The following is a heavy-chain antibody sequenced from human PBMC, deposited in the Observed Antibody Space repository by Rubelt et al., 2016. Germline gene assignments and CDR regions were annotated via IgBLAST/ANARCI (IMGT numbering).Heavy chain of an antibody. J-gene: IGHJ4*02. CDR1: GFTFSSYS. Sequence: EVQLVESGGGLVQPGGSLRLSCAASGFTFSSYSMNWVRQAPGKGLEWVSYISSSTIFYADVVKGRFTSSRDNAKNSLYLQMNSLRDEDTAVYYCARGGGWRLGDYWGQGTLVTVSS. CDR3: ARGGGWRLGDY. D-gene: IGHD6-25*01. CDR2: ISSSTI. V-gene: IGHV3-48*02.